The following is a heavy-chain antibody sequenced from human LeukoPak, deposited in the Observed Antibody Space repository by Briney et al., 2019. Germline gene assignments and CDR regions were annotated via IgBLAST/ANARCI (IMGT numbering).Heavy chain of an antibody. D-gene: IGHD5-18*01. Sequence: SETLSLTCAVYGGSFSGYYWSWIRQPPGKGLEWIGEINHSGSTNYNPSLKSRVTISVDTSENQFSLKLNSVTAADTAVYYCARGAPKEIQLWLRLRGVAFDIWGQGTMVTVSS. V-gene: IGHV4-34*01. CDR1: GGSFSGYY. CDR3: ARGAPKEIQLWLRLRGVAFDI. CDR2: INHSGST. J-gene: IGHJ3*02.